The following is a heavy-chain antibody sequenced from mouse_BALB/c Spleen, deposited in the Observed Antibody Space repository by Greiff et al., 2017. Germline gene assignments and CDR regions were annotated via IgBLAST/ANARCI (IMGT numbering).Heavy chain of an antibody. CDR3: ARGRSTMITTDAMDY. CDR2: ISSGSSTI. J-gene: IGHJ4*01. Sequence: EVQLVESGGGLVQPGGSRKLSCAASGFTFSSFGMHWVRQAPEKGLEWVAYISSGSSTIYYADTVKGRFTISRDNPKNTLFLQMTSLRSEDTAMYYCARGRSTMITTDAMDYWGQGTSVTVSS. D-gene: IGHD2-4*01. V-gene: IGHV5-17*02. CDR1: GFTFSSFG.